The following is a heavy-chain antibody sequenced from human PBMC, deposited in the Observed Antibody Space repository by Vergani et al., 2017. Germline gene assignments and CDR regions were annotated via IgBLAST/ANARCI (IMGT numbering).Heavy chain of an antibody. CDR3: ARGRVDTDMVCGKPRKYYFDY. D-gene: IGHD5-18*01. J-gene: IGHJ4*02. CDR1: GGSFSGYY. V-gene: IGHV4-34*01. Sequence: QVQLQQWGAGLLKPSETLSLTCAVYGGSFSGYYWSWIRQPPGKGLEWIGEINHSGSTNYNPSLKSRVTISVDTSKNQFSLKLSSVTAADTAVYYCARGRVDTDMVCGKPRKYYFDYWGQGTLVTVSS. CDR2: INHSGST.